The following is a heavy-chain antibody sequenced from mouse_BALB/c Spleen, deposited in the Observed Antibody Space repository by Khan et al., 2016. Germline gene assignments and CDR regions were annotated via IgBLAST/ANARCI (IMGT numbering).Heavy chain of an antibody. CDR2: ISYSGSS. V-gene: IGHV3-2*02. CDR1: GYSITSDYT. D-gene: IGHD1-2*01. Sequence: EVKLEESGPGLVKPSQSLSLTCTVTGYSITSDYTWNWIRQFPGNKLEWMGFISYSGSSSYNPSLKSRISITRDTSKNQFFLQLNSVTTEDTATYFCAVIHYYGYFDYWGQGTTLTVSS. J-gene: IGHJ2*01. CDR3: AVIHYYGYFDY.